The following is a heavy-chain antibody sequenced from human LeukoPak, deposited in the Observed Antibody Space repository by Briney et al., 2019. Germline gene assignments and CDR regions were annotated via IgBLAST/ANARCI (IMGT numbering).Heavy chain of an antibody. Sequence: GGSLRLSCAASTFTFSEYYMSWIRQVPGKGLEWVSHISMSGSTISYADSEQGRFTISRDNAKNTLYLDMNSLRAEDTAVYYCARDLGDFWSGYFRHPGGGYFDYWGQGTLVTVSS. CDR3: ARDLGDFWSGYFRHPGGGYFDY. CDR1: TFTFSEYY. CDR2: ISMSGSTI. V-gene: IGHV3-11*04. J-gene: IGHJ4*02. D-gene: IGHD3-3*01.